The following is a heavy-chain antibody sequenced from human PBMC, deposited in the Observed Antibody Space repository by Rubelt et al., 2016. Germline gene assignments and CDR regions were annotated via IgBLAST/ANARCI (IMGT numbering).Heavy chain of an antibody. D-gene: IGHD2-8*01. V-gene: IGHV1-3*01. Sequence: QVQLVQSGAEVKKPGASVKVSCKASGYTFTSYAMHWVRQAPGQRLEWMGWINDGNGNTKYSQKFQGRVTITRDTSASTAYMGLSSLRSEDTAVYYCARAQRIRLLMVYAPTFDYWGQGTLVTVSS. J-gene: IGHJ4*02. CDR2: INDGNGNT. CDR1: GYTFTSYA. CDR3: ARAQRIRLLMVYAPTFDY.